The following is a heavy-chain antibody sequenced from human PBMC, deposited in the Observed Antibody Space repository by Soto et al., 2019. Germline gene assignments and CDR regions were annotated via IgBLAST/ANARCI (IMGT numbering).Heavy chain of an antibody. J-gene: IGHJ4*01. V-gene: IGHV3-21*06. CDR2: ISISSSDR. CDR3: VRGMNPLF. CDR1: GFTLRTYT. Sequence: EVQLVESGGGLVKPGGSLRLSCAASGFTLRTYTMNWVRQAPGKGLEWVSSISISSSDRYYADSVRGGFTISRDNAKNALYLQMNSLRADDTAVYFCVRGMNPLFGGQGTLVTVSS.